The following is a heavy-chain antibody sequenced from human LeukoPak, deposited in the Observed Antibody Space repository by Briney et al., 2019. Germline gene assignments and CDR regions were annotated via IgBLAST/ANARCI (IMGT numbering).Heavy chain of an antibody. CDR3: ASAHYDYVWGSYRHSNFDY. CDR1: GFTFSSYS. V-gene: IGHV3-48*04. J-gene: IGHJ4*02. CDR2: ISSSSSTI. D-gene: IGHD3-16*02. Sequence: GGSLRLSCAASGFTFSSYSTNWVRQAPGKGLEWVSYISSSSSTIYYADSVKGRFTISRDNAKNSLYLQMNSLRAEDTAVYYCASAHYDYVWGSYRHSNFDYWGQGTLVTVSS.